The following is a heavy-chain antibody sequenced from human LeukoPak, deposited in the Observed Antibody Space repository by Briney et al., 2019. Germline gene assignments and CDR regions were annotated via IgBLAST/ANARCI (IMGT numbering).Heavy chain of an antibody. CDR2: IYTSGST. CDR1: GGSISSGSYY. D-gene: IGHD6-13*01. J-gene: IGHJ6*03. V-gene: IGHV4-61*02. Sequence: SETLSLTCTVSGGSISSGSYYWSWIRQPAGKGLEWIGRIYTSGSTNYNPSLKSRVTISVDTSKNQFSLKLSSVTAADTAVYYCARELDYYYYMDVWGNGTTVTVSS. CDR3: ARELDYYYYMDV.